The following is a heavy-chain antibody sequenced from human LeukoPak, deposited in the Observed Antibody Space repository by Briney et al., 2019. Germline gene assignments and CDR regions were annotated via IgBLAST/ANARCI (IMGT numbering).Heavy chain of an antibody. CDR1: GGSFSSYY. CDR2: IYTSGST. V-gene: IGHV4-59*10. D-gene: IGHD5-24*01. Sequence: SETLSLTCAVYGGSFSSYYWGWIRQPPGKGLEWIGRIYTSGSTYYNPSLKSRVTISVDTSKNQFSLKVNSVTAADTAVYYCAKSGDGYNYFFPFDYWGQGTLVTVSS. CDR3: AKSGDGYNYFFPFDY. J-gene: IGHJ4*02.